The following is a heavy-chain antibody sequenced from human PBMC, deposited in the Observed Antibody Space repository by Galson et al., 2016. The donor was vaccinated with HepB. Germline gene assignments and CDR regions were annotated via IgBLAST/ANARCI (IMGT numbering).Heavy chain of an antibody. D-gene: IGHD3-3*01. J-gene: IGHJ4*02. CDR3: ARGYLEWLFKPDNRFDY. V-gene: IGHV3-48*02. Sequence: SLRLSCAASRFTFNSYTMNWVRQAPGKGLEWISYISSTSSTIFYADSVKGRFTISRDNAESSLFLQMTSLRDEDTAVYYCARGYLEWLFKPDNRFDYWGQGTLVTVSS. CDR1: RFTFNSYT. CDR2: ISSTSSTI.